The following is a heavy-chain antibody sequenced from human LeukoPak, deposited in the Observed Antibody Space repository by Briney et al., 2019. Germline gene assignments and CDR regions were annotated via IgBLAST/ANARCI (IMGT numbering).Heavy chain of an antibody. V-gene: IGHV3-23*01. CDR3: AKSPVSSCRGSFCYPFDY. CDR1: GFTFSSYG. CDR2: ISGSGGSS. Sequence: GGSLRLSCAASGFTFSSYGMSWVRQAPGKGLEWVSAISGSGGSSYYADSVKGRFTISRDNSKNTLYLQMNTLRAEDTAVYFCAKSPVSSCRGSFCYPFDYWGQGNLVTVSS. J-gene: IGHJ4*02. D-gene: IGHD2-15*01.